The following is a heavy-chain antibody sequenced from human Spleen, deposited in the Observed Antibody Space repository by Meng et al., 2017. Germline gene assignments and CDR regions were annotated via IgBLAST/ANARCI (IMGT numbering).Heavy chain of an antibody. D-gene: IGHD1-14*01. CDR3: ARVSELRGGFDY. Sequence: VRLVESVGGLLKPGVSLRPSCAASAFTFSDYYMSWIRQAPGKGLEWVSYMSSSGDTVYYADSVKGRFTISRDNAKNSLFLQMNSLRSDDTAAYYCARVSELRGGFDYWGQGALVTVSS. J-gene: IGHJ4*02. V-gene: IGHV3-11*01. CDR2: MSSSGDTV. CDR1: AFTFSDYY.